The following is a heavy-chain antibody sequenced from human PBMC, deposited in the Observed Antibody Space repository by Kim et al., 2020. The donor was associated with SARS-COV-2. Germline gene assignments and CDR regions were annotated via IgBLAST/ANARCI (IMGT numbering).Heavy chain of an antibody. J-gene: IGHJ4*02. Sequence: GGSLRLSCAASGFSFNDHAMNCVRQAPGKGLEWFSSITISGLITSYSDSVKGRFTISRDNSRSTLFLQLNSLMAEDTAVYYCSKSLNGGYKLYYDHWGQGILVSVSS. CDR1: GFSFNDHA. CDR3: SKSLNGGYKLYYDH. D-gene: IGHD5-12*01. V-gene: IGHV3-23*01. CDR2: ITISGLIT.